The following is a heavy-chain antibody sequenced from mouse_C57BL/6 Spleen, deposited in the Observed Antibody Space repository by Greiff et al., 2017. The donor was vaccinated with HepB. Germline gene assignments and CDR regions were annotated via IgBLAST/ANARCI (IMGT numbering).Heavy chain of an antibody. CDR2: ISYDGSN. J-gene: IGHJ1*03. CDR3: AREKNYYGSRYFDV. D-gene: IGHD1-1*01. Sequence: EVKLMESGPGLVKPSQSLSLTCSVTGYSITSGYYWNWIRQFPGNKLEWMGYISYDGSNNYNPSLKNRISITRDTSKNQFFLKLNSVTTEDTATYYCAREKNYYGSRYFDVWGTGTTVTVSS. V-gene: IGHV3-6*01. CDR1: GYSITSGYY.